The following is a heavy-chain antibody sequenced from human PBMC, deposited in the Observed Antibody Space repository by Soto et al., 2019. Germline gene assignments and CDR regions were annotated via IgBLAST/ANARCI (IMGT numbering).Heavy chain of an antibody. V-gene: IGHV5-10-1*01. D-gene: IGHD3-22*01. J-gene: IGHJ4*02. Sequence: XESLNISCKGSGYSVAGYWITLVRQKPGKGLEWMGRIDPSDSQTYYSPSFRGHVTISATKSITTVFLQWSSLRASDTAMYYCARQIYDSDTGPNFQYYFDSWGQGTPVTVSS. CDR3: ARQIYDSDTGPNFQYYFDS. CDR2: IDPSDSQT. CDR1: GYSVAGYW.